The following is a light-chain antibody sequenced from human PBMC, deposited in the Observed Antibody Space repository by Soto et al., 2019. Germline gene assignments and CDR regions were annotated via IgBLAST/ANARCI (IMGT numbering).Light chain of an antibody. CDR3: SSHAGIINVV. CDR2: EVT. Sequence: QSVLTQPPSASGSPGQSVTISCTGTSSDVGGYNYVSWYQQHPGKAPKLMIYEVTKRPSGVPDRSSGSKSGNTASLTVSGLLAEDEADYYCSSHAGIINVVFGGGTKVTVL. CDR1: SSDVGGYNY. J-gene: IGLJ3*02. V-gene: IGLV2-8*01.